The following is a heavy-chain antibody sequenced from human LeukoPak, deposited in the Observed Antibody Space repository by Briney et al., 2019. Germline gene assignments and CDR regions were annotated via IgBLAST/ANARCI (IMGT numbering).Heavy chain of an antibody. D-gene: IGHD3-10*01. V-gene: IGHV3-30*01. Sequence: GGSLRLSCVVSGLTVTPRAIQWVRQAPGKGLEWVAVISYDASNKYYADSVKGRFTISRDSSKNTVYLQMNSLRTEDTAVYYFARGRSTLVREVFAYWGQGPWSPSPQ. CDR1: GLTVTPRA. CDR2: ISYDASNK. J-gene: IGHJ4*02. CDR3: ARGRSTLVREVFAY.